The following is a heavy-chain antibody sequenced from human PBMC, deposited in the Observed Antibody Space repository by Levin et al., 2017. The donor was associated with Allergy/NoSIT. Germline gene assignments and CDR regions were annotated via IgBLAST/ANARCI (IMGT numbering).Heavy chain of an antibody. V-gene: IGHV4-34*01. D-gene: IGHD3-9*01. CDR1: GGSFSGYY. Sequence: PSETLSLTCAVYGGSFSGYYWNWIRQPPGKGLEWIGEINHSESTNYNPSLKSRVTMSVDTSKNQFSLKLSSVTAADTAVYYCARGRPDLTFDYWGQGTLVTVSS. CDR2: INHSEST. J-gene: IGHJ4*02. CDR3: ARGRPDLTFDY.